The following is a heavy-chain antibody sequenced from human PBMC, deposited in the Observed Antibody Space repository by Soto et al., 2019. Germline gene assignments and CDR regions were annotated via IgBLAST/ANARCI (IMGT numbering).Heavy chain of an antibody. CDR2: IFVSSTII. J-gene: IGHJ4*02. CDR1: GFTFSSYS. V-gene: IGHV3-48*04. Sequence: GGSLRLSCVASGFTFSSYSMVWVRQALGKGLEWVSYIFVSSTIIYYADSVKGRFTVSRDNAQNSVFLLINSLRAEDTAVYYCARDRDWAFDYWGQGTLVTVSS. D-gene: IGHD3-9*01. CDR3: ARDRDWAFDY.